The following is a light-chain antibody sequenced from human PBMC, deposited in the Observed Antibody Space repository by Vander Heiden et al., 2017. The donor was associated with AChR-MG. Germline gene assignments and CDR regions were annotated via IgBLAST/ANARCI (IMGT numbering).Light chain of an antibody. V-gene: IGLV2-14*01. CDR2: DVS. CDR3: SSYKSSSTLGV. J-gene: IGLJ1*01. CDR1: SSDVGGYNY. Sequence: QSALTQPASVSGSPGQSITISCTGTSSDVGGYNYVSWYQQHPGKAPKLMIYDVSKRPSGVSNRFSGSKSGNTASLTISGLQAEEEADYYCSSYKSSSTLGVFGTGTKVTVL.